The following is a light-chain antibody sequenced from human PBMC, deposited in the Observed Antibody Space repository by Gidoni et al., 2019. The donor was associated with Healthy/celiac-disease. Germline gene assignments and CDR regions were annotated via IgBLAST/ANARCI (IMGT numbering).Light chain of an antibody. Sequence: IVLTQSPGTLSLSPGERATLSCRASQSVSSSYLAWYQQKPGQAPRLPIYGASSRATGIPDRFSGRGSGTDFTLTISRLEPEDFAVYYCQQYGSSPYTFGQGTKLEIK. CDR2: GAS. V-gene: IGKV3-20*01. CDR1: QSVSSSY. CDR3: QQYGSSPYT. J-gene: IGKJ2*01.